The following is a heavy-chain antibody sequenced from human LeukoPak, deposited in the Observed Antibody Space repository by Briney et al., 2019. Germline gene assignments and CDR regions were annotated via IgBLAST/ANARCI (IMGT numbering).Heavy chain of an antibody. CDR2: IKQDGSEK. CDR3: ARNLHYYGSSGYYLPYYFDY. V-gene: IGHV3-7*01. CDR1: GFTFSSYW. Sequence: GGSQRLSCAASGFTFSSYWMSWVRQAPGKGLEWVANIKQDGSEKYYVDSVKGRFTISRDNAKNSLYLQMNSLRAEDTAVYYCARNLHYYGSSGYYLPYYFDYWGQGTLVTVSS. J-gene: IGHJ4*02. D-gene: IGHD3-22*01.